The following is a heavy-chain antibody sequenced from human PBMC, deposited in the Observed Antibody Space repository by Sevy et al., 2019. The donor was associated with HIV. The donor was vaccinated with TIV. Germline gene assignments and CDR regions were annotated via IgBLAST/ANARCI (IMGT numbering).Heavy chain of an antibody. CDR2: INRDSGVT. Sequence: ASVKVSCKASGYMFTDYYIHWVRQAPGQGLEWMAWINRDSGVTNYAQRFKCEVTVTRDTSISTAYMELSRLRSNDTAIYYCARLTTKPTSDLYGMDVWGQGTTVTVSS. CDR1: GYMFTDYY. J-gene: IGHJ6*02. CDR3: ARLTTKPTSDLYGMDV. V-gene: IGHV1-2*02. D-gene: IGHD4-17*01.